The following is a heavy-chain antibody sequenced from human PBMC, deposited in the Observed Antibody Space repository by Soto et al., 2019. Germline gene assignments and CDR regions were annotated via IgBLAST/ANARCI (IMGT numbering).Heavy chain of an antibody. CDR2: INHSGST. Sequence: SETLSLTRAVYGGSFSGYYWTWIRQPPGTGLEWIGEINHSGSTNYNPSLKSRVTISVDTSKNQFSLKLSSVTAADTAVYYCARAGPAYYGGNPGRFDPWGQGTLVTVSS. J-gene: IGHJ5*02. CDR1: GGSFSGYY. V-gene: IGHV4-34*01. CDR3: ARAGPAYYGGNPGRFDP. D-gene: IGHD4-17*01.